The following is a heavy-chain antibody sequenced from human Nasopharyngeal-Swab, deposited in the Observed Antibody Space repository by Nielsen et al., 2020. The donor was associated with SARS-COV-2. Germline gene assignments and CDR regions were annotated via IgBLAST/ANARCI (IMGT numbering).Heavy chain of an antibody. J-gene: IGHJ4*02. V-gene: IGHV3-23*01. CDR2: MSGSDGHT. D-gene: IGHD6-13*01. CDR3: AKDRVPRRAAAGIRCDS. Sequence: GESLKISCAASGFTFSSYAMSWVRQAPGKGLEWVSGMSGSDGHTYYADSVKGRFTISRDSSNNTLYLQMNSLRAEDTAVYYCAKDRVPRRAAAGIRCDSWGQGTLVTVSS. CDR1: GFTFSSYA.